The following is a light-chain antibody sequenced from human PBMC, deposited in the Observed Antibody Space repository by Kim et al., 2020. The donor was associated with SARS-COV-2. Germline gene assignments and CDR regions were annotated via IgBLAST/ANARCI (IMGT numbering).Light chain of an antibody. Sequence: KTVTISCTRSSGSIASNYVQWYQQRPGSSPTTVIYEDNLRPSGVPDRFSGSIDSSSNSASLTISGLKTEDEADYYCQSHDSSNHRVFGGGTKLTVL. CDR2: EDN. V-gene: IGLV6-57*01. CDR3: QSHDSSNHRV. CDR1: SGSIASNY. J-gene: IGLJ3*02.